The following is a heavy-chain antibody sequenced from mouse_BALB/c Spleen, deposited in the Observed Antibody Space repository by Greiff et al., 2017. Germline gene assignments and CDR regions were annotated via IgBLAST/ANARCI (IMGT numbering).Heavy chain of an antibody. D-gene: IGHD2-14*01. Sequence: EVKLVESGPSLVKPSQTLSLTCSVTGDSITSGYWNWIRKFPGNKLEYMGYISYSGSTYYNPSLKSRISITRDTSKNQYYLQLNSVTTEDTATYYCARSYYRYEDAMDYWGQGTSVTVSS. CDR2: ISYSGST. CDR3: ARSYYRYEDAMDY. J-gene: IGHJ4*01. CDR1: GDSITSGY. V-gene: IGHV3-8*02.